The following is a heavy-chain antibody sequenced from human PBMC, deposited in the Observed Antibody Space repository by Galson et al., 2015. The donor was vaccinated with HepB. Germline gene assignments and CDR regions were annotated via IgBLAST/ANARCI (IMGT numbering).Heavy chain of an antibody. CDR2: ISGSGGST. CDR1: GFTFSSYA. J-gene: IGHJ6*02. Sequence: SLRLSCAASGFTFSSYAMSWVRQAPGKGLEWVSAISGSGGSTYYADSVKGRFTISRDNSKNTLYLQMNSLRAEDTAVYYCAKAQAEGYDFWSGSSANYYYYGMDVWGQGTTVTVSS. V-gene: IGHV3-23*01. CDR3: AKAQAEGYDFWSGSSANYYYYGMDV. D-gene: IGHD3-3*01.